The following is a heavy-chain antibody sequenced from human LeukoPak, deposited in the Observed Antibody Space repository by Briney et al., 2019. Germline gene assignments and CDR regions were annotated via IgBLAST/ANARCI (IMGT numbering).Heavy chain of an antibody. J-gene: IGHJ4*02. D-gene: IGHD1-7*01. CDR3: AREGTTGNFDY. Sequence: GGSLRLSCAASGFTVSNNYMNWVRQAPGKGLEWVSFIYSGGTTYYADSVKGRSTISRDNSKNTLYLQMNSLRAEDTAVYYCAREGTTGNFDYWGQGTLVTVSS. V-gene: IGHV3-66*01. CDR1: GFTVSNNY. CDR2: IYSGGTT.